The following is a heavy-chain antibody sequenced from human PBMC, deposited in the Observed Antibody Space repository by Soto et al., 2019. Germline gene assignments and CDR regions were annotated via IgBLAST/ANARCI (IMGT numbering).Heavy chain of an antibody. V-gene: IGHV4-39*01. CDR1: GVSISSHGYF. J-gene: IGHJ4*02. CDR2: ISYSGST. CDR3: MNYNSGWKY. Sequence: QLQLQESGPGLVQPSETLSLTCTVSGVSISSHGYFWGWIRQPPGKGLEWIGMISYSGSTYYSPSLKSRVNISADTSKNQLSLRLSSVTAADTAVFHCMNYNSGWKYWGQGTVVTVSS. D-gene: IGHD5-12*01.